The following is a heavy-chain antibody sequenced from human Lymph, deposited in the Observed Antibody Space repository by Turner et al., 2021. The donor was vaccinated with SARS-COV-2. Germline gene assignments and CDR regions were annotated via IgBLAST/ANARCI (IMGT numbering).Heavy chain of an antibody. CDR3: ARREWGGSLGHIDY. Sequence: EVQLVQSGAEVKKPGESLKISCKGSGYSFTTYWIGWVRQMPGKGLEWMGIIYPGDSNTRYSPSFQGQVTTSADKSISTAYRQWSSLKASDPAMYYCARREWGGSLGHIDYWGQGTLVAVSS. J-gene: IGHJ4*02. CDR2: IYPGDSNT. V-gene: IGHV5-51*01. CDR1: GYSFTTYW. D-gene: IGHD3-3*01.